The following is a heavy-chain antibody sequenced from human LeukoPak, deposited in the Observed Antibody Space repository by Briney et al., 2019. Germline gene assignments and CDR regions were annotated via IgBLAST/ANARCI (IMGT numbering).Heavy chain of an antibody. V-gene: IGHV3-7*01. CDR3: ARGSLWFGESEDY. J-gene: IGHJ4*02. Sequence: GGSLRLSCAASGFTFSNYWMSWVRQAPGKGLEWVANIKQDGSEKYYVDSVKGRFAISRDNAKNSLYLQMNSLRAEDTAVYYCARGSLWFGESEDYWGQGTLVTVSS. CDR2: IKQDGSEK. CDR1: GFTFSNYW. D-gene: IGHD3-10*01.